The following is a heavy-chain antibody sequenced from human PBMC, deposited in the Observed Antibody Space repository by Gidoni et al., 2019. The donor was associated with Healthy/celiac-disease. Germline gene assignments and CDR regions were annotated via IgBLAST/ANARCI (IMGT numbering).Heavy chain of an antibody. J-gene: IGHJ6*03. CDR2: INAGNGNT. Sequence: QVQLVQSGAEVKKPGASVKVSCKASGYTFTSYAMHWVRQAPGQRLEWMGWINAGNGNTKYSQKFQGRVTITRDTSASTAYMELSSLRSEDTAVYYCARDSHGFGESLYYYYYMDVWGKGTTVTVSS. CDR3: ARDSHGFGESLYYYYYMDV. D-gene: IGHD3-10*01. V-gene: IGHV1-3*01. CDR1: GYTFTSYA.